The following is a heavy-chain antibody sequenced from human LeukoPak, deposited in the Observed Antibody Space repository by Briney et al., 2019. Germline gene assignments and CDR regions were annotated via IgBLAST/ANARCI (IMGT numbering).Heavy chain of an antibody. V-gene: IGHV4-59*01. CDR1: GGSITSYY. CDR2: IYYSGNT. CDR3: ARAGGFSGYSSV. J-gene: IGHJ4*02. Sequence: SETLSLTCTVSGGSITSYYWSWIRQPPGKGLEWIGYIYYSGNTNYNPSLKSRVPISVDTSKNQFSLKLSSVTAADTAVYYCARAGGFSGYSSVWGQGTLVTVSS. D-gene: IGHD6-19*01.